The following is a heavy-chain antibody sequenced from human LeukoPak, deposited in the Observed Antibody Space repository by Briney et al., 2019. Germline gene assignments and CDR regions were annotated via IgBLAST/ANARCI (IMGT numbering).Heavy chain of an antibody. CDR1: GFTFSSYG. D-gene: IGHD3-9*01. V-gene: IGHV3-30*02. Sequence: GGSLRLSCAASGFTFSSYGMHWVRQAPGKGLEWVAFIRYDGSNKYYADSVKGRFTISRDNSKNTLYLQMNSRRAEDTAVYYCARLNYDILPGYLPGDYWGQGTLVTVSS. CDR3: ARLNYDILPGYLPGDY. J-gene: IGHJ4*02. CDR2: IRYDGSNK.